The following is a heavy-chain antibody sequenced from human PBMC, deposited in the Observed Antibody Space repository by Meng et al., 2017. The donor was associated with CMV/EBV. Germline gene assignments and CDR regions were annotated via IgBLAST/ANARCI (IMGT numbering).Heavy chain of an antibody. J-gene: IGHJ4*02. CDR3: ARIGSGIQEGGFDY. CDR1: GFSLSNARMG. V-gene: IGHV2-26*01. CDR2: IFSNDEK. D-gene: IGHD1-26*01. Sequence: SGPTLVKPTETLTLTCTVSGFSLSNARMGVSWIRQPPWKALEWLAHIFSNDEKSYSTSLKSRHNISKDTSKSQVVLTMTNMDPVDKATYYCARIGSGIQEGGFDYWGQGTLVTVSS.